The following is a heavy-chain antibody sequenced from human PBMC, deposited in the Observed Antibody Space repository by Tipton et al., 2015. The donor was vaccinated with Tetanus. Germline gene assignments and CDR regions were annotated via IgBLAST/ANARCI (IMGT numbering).Heavy chain of an antibody. CDR2: VDRSGTT. V-gene: IGHV4-39*07. D-gene: IGHD2-2*01. CDR1: GGSIASDGYY. J-gene: IGHJ5*02. Sequence: GLVKPSETLSLGCTVSGGSIASDGYYWGWIRQPPGKGLQWIGRVDRSGTTTYNPSLKGRVTMSLDTSKNQFSLKLTSVTAADTAMYYCARGSDIVVVPGVTRADWFDPWGQGTLVTVSS. CDR3: ARGSDIVVVPGVTRADWFDP.